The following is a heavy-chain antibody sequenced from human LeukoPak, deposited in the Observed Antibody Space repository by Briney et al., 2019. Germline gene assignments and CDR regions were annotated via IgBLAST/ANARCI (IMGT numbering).Heavy chain of an antibody. V-gene: IGHV3-23*01. CDR1: GFTFSSYA. D-gene: IGHD3-9*01. CDR3: AKPAGGYDILTGYYDTYYFDY. J-gene: IGHJ4*02. CDR2: ISGSGGST. Sequence: GGSLRLSCAASGFTFSSYAMSWVRQAPGKGLEWVSAISGSGGSTYYADSVKGRFTISRDNSKNTLYLQMNSLRAEDTAVYYCAKPAGGYDILTGYYDTYYFDYWGQGTLVAVSS.